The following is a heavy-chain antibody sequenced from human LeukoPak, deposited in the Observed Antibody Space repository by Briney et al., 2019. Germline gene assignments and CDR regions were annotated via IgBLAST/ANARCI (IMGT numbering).Heavy chain of an antibody. V-gene: IGHV3-48*03. CDR3: AELGITMIGGV. Sequence: GGSLRLSCAASGFTFSSYVMNWVRQAPGKGVEWVSYISSSGSTIYYADSVKGRFTISRDNAKNSLYLQMNSLRAEDTAVYYCAELGITMIGGVWGKGTTVTISS. CDR1: GFTFSSYV. D-gene: IGHD3-10*02. J-gene: IGHJ6*04. CDR2: ISSSGSTI.